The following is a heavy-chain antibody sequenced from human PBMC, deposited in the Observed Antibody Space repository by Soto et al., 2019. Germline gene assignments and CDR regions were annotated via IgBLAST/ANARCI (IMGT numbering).Heavy chain of an antibody. CDR3: ARGDATKIVVTTYYAMDV. CDR2: IIPVFGTP. Sequence: QVQLVQSGAEVKKPGSSVKVSCKASGGSLSNYGISWVRQAPGQGLEWMGAIIPVFGTPNYAQKFQDRVTITADESTTTFYMEGRSLTSEDTAVYYCARGDATKIVVTTYYAMDVWGQGTTVTVSS. CDR1: GGSLSNYG. J-gene: IGHJ6*02. D-gene: IGHD3-22*01. V-gene: IGHV1-69*12.